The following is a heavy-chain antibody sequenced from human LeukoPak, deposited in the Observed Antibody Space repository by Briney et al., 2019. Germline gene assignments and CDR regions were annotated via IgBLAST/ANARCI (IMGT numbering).Heavy chain of an antibody. V-gene: IGHV1-2*02. J-gene: IGHJ5*02. D-gene: IGHD6-19*01. CDR2: INPNSGGT. CDR1: GYTFTGYY. Sequence: ASVKVSCKASGYTFTGYYMHWVRQAPGQGPEWMGWINPNSGGTNYAQKFQGRVTMTRDTSISTAYMELSRLRSDDTAVYYCARVTKGGKAVAGTGIWFDPWGQGTLVTVSS. CDR3: ARVTKGGKAVAGTGIWFDP.